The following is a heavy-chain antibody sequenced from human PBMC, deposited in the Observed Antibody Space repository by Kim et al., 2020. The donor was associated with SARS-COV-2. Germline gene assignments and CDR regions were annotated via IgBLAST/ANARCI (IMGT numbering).Heavy chain of an antibody. CDR2: SART. V-gene: IGHV4-39*01. D-gene: IGHD1-1*01. CDR3: ARRTVFDI. Sequence: SARTYHKPSLKSRVTMSVDTSKNQFSLKLSSVTAADTAVYYCARRTVFDIWGQGTMVTVSS. J-gene: IGHJ3*02.